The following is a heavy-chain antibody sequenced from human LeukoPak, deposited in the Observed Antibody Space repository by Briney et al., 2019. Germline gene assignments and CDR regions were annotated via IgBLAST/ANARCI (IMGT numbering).Heavy chain of an antibody. CDR2: IYSGGST. Sequence: GGSLRLXCAASGFSVSGNYMSWVRQAPGKGLEWVSVIYSGGSTYYAESVKGRFTISRDSSRDTLYLQMNSLRGDDTAVYYCAKSNTESQTTVGNWGQGTLVSVSS. CDR1: GFSVSGNY. V-gene: IGHV3-66*02. CDR3: AKSNTESQTTVGN. D-gene: IGHD1-14*01. J-gene: IGHJ4*02.